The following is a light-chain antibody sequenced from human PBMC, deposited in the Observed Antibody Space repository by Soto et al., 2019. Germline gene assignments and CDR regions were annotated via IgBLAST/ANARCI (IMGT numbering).Light chain of an antibody. V-gene: IGKV1-27*01. J-gene: IGKJ4*01. CDR3: QKYNSAPLT. CDR1: QGISNY. CDR2: AAS. Sequence: GDRVTITCRASQGISNYLAWFQQKPGKVPKLLIYAASTLQAGVPSRFSVSGSGTDFTLTISSLQPEDVAAYYCQKYNSAPLTFGVGTKVDIK.